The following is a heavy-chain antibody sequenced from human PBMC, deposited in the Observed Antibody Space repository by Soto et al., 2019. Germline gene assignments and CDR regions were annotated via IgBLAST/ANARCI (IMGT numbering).Heavy chain of an antibody. CDR3: ARVVGGIPVAGSWNWFDP. CDR1: GYTFTSYA. V-gene: IGHV1-18*04. J-gene: IGHJ5*02. Sequence: QVQLVQSGTEVKKPGASVKVSCKASGYTFTSYALSWVRHAPGQGLEWMGWISTYNGNTNYAQNLQGRVTMTTEISTDTAYMELRSLRSEDTAVYYCARVVGGIPVAGSWNWFDPWGQGTLVTVSS. D-gene: IGHD6-19*01. CDR2: ISTYNGNT.